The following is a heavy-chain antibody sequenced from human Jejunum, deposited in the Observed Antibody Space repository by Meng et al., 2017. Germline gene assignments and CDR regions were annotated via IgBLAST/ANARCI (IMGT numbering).Heavy chain of an antibody. D-gene: IGHD6-13*01. CDR1: GYSFTSHW. CDR2: IYVGDSDV. J-gene: IGHJ2*01. Sequence: GGSLRLSCKASGYSFTSHWIVWVRQMPGKGLEWMGNIYVGDSDVRYSPSLQGQVTISADKSITTAYLQWSSLKASDTAMYYCARAGKSEQRFFDLWGRGTLVTVSS. CDR3: ARAGKSEQRFFDL. V-gene: IGHV5-51*01.